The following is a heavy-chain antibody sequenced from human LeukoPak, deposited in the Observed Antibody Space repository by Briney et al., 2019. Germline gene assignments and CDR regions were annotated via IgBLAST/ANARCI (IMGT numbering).Heavy chain of an antibody. Sequence: GGSLRLSCAASGFTFSSYWMSWVRQAPGKGLEWVANIKQDGSEKYYVDSVKGRFTISRDNAKSSLYPQMNSLRAEDTAVYYCARGFNKIVVVLTGDYWGQGSLVTVSS. J-gene: IGHJ4*02. CDR3: ARGFNKIVVVLTGDY. CDR1: GFTFSSYW. D-gene: IGHD3-22*01. V-gene: IGHV3-7*04. CDR2: IKQDGSEK.